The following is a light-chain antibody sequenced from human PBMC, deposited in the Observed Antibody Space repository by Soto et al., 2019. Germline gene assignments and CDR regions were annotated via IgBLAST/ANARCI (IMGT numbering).Light chain of an antibody. Sequence: EIVLTQSPGTLSLSPGERATLSCRASRSISSSYLAWYRQKPGQAPRLLVYGASSRATGIPDRFSGSGSGTDFTLTISRLEPEDFAVYYCQQYGSSRFTFGPGTKVDIK. CDR3: QQYGSSRFT. CDR2: GAS. CDR1: RSISSSY. J-gene: IGKJ3*01. V-gene: IGKV3-20*01.